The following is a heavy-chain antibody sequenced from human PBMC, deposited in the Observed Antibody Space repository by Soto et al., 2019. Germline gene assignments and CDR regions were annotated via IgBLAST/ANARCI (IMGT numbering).Heavy chain of an antibody. J-gene: IGHJ5*02. CDR3: ANHRDCSANTCPTGHWFDP. V-gene: IGHV3-23*01. CDR2: IVGSVDT. Sequence: EVQLLESGGGLAQPGGSLRLSCAASGFTSSSYAMSWVRQSPGKGLEWVSTIVGSVDTYYIDSVRGRFAISRDNSKNTVYLQMNSLRAEDTAVYHCANHRDCSANTCPTGHWFDPWGEGTLVTVSS. CDR1: GFTSSSYA. D-gene: IGHD2-15*01.